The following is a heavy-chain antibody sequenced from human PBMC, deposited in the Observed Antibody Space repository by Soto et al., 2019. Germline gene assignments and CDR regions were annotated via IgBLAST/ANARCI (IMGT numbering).Heavy chain of an antibody. Sequence: EVQLVESGGGLIQPGGSLRLSCAASGFTVSSKYRTWVRQAPGKGVEWVSVIYGGGTTYYADSGKGRFTISRDNSKNTWYLQVTSLRAEDTAVYYCVQTTGWPGFDFWGQGTLVTVSS. V-gene: IGHV3-53*01. CDR1: GFTVSSKY. CDR2: IYGGGTT. D-gene: IGHD6-19*01. J-gene: IGHJ4*02. CDR3: VQTTGWPGFDF.